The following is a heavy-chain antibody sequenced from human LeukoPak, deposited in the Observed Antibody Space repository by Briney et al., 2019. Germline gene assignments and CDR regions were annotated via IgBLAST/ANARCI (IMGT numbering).Heavy chain of an antibody. CDR2: ISAYKGNT. V-gene: IGHV1-18*01. Sequence: ASVKVSCKASGYQFISYTMSWVRQAPGQGLEWMGWISAYKGNTNYAQKLQGRVTMTTDTSTSTAYMELRSLRSDDTAVSYCARERDYDSSGFTPRFDYWGQGTLVTVSS. CDR3: ARERDYDSSGFTPRFDY. D-gene: IGHD3-22*01. J-gene: IGHJ4*02. CDR1: GYQFISYT.